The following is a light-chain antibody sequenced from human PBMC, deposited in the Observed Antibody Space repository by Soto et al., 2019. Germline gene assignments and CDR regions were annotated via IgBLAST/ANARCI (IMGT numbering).Light chain of an antibody. CDR3: QQYAAWPLT. CDR2: GAS. Sequence: DIVLTQSPAALAVSPGERATLSCRASQTVSNKLAWYQQKPGQPPRLLIYGASTRATGVPARFSGSGSGTEFTVTIGSLQSEDLAVYYCQQYAAWPLTFGGGTKVEIK. J-gene: IGKJ4*01. V-gene: IGKV3-15*01. CDR1: QTVSNK.